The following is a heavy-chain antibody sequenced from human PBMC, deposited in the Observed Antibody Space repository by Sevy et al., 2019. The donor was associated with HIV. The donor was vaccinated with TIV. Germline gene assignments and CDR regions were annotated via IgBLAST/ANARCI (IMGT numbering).Heavy chain of an antibody. J-gene: IGHJ4*02. D-gene: IGHD5-12*01. V-gene: IGHV3-30-3*01. CDR1: GFTFSSYS. CDR3: AREVLPGWLRYYSDY. CDR2: ISYDGSDK. Sequence: GGSLRLSCTASGFTFSSYSMHWVRQAPGKGLEWVAVISYDGSDKYYADSVKGRFTISGDNSKNTLYLQMNSLRAEDTAVYYCAREVLPGWLRYYSDYWGQGTLVTVSS.